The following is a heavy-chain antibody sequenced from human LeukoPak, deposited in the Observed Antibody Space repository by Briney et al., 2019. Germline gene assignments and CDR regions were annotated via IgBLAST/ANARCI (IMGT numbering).Heavy chain of an antibody. Sequence: GGSLRLSCAASGFTFSSYAMSWVRQAPGKGLECVSTIRDSDGRTYYADSVEGRFTISRDNSTNTLYLQMNSLRAGDTAIYYCAKSGNTETVDYWGQGTLVTVSS. CDR2: IRDSDGRT. J-gene: IGHJ4*02. V-gene: IGHV3-23*01. CDR1: GFTFSSYA. CDR3: AKSGNTETVDY. D-gene: IGHD6-25*01.